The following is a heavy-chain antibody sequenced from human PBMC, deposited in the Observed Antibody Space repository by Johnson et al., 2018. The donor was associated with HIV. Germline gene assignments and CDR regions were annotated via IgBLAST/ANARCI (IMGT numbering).Heavy chain of an antibody. CDR3: ARDRLWFGESDAFDI. D-gene: IGHD3-10*01. CDR1: GFTVSTYW. J-gene: IGHJ3*02. V-gene: IGHV3-7*01. Sequence: MLLVESGGGVVQPGGSLRLSCAASGFTVSTYWMSWVRQAPGKGMEWVANIKHDGRDKYYVGSVTGRVTIYRDNAKNSLYLQMNSLRAEDTAVYYCARDRLWFGESDAFDIWGQVTMVTVSS. CDR2: IKHDGRDK.